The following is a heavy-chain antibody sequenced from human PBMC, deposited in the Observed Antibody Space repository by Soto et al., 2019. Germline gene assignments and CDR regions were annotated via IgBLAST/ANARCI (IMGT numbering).Heavy chain of an antibody. CDR1: GSFISRGDSS. V-gene: IGHV4-30-2*01. J-gene: IGHJ5*02. CDR3: ARGRTGLFCSRNKCPGNWFDP. Sequence: SETLSLPCALSGSFISRGDSSWSWIRQPPGRGLEWTGHIYHGGTTFYNPSLKSRVAISEDRSKNQFSLNLSSVTAADTAVYYCARGRTGLFCSRNKCPGNWFDPWAQGALVTVSS. CDR2: IYHGGTT. D-gene: IGHD2-2*01.